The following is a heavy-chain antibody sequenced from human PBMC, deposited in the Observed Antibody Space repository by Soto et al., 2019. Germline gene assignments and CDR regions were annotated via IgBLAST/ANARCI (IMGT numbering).Heavy chain of an antibody. Sequence: GGSLRLSCAASGFTFSDYYMSWIRQAPGKGLEWVSYISSSGSTIYYADSVKGRFTISRDNAKNSLYLQMNSLRAEDTAVYYCARDQYSSGWYVRYQGYMDVWGKGTTVTVSS. CDR3: ARDQYSSGWYVRYQGYMDV. CDR1: GFTFSDYY. D-gene: IGHD6-19*01. J-gene: IGHJ6*03. CDR2: ISSSGSTI. V-gene: IGHV3-11*01.